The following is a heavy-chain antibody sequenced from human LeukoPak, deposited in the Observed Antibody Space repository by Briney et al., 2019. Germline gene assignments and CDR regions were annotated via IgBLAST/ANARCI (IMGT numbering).Heavy chain of an antibody. D-gene: IGHD4-17*01. CDR2: IYSGGST. V-gene: IGHV3-53*01. J-gene: IGHJ4*02. CDR1: GFTVSSNY. CDR3: ARDRYGDSGGFDY. Sequence: GGSLRLSCAASGFTVSSNYMSWVRQAPGKGLEWVSVIYSGGSTYYADSVKGRFTISRDNSKNTLYLQMNSLRAEDTAVYYCARDRYGDSGGFDYWGQGTLVTVSS.